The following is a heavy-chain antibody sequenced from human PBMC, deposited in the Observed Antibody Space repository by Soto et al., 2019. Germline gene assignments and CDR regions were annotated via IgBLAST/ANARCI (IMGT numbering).Heavy chain of an antibody. J-gene: IGHJ5*02. D-gene: IGHD2-2*01. Sequence: GASVKVSFKASGGTFSRYTISWLRQAPGQGLEWMGGIIPIFGTANYAQKFQGRVTITADESTSTAYMEPSSLRSEDTAVYYCARGRVPAAPNWFDPWGQGTLVTVSS. CDR2: IIPIFGTA. V-gene: IGHV1-69*13. CDR3: ARGRVPAAPNWFDP. CDR1: GGTFSRYT.